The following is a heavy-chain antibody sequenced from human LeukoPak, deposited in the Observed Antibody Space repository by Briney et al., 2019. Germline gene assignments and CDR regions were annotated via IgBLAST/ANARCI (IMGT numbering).Heavy chain of an antibody. CDR1: GVSINDYY. V-gene: IGHV4-34*01. J-gene: IGHJ4*02. Sequence: SETLSLTCGAFGVSINDYYWSWIRQSPGKGLEWIGEISHTEGTRYNPSLESRVTMSVGTSENQLSLKLIFVTAADTAVYYCARIRCGHSGSVCYNHWGLGTLVTVSS. CDR2: ISHTEGT. CDR3: ARIRCGHSGSVCYNH. D-gene: IGHD2-21*01.